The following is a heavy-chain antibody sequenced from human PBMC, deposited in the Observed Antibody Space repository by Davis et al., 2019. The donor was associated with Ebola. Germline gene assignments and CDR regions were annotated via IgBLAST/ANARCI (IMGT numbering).Heavy chain of an antibody. J-gene: IGHJ6*04. CDR2: ISSTSGTI. CDR1: GFTFSSYS. CDR3: AKSGLSFGVVKYHYGMDV. V-gene: IGHV3-48*04. Sequence: GESLKISCAASGFTFSSYSMNWVRQAPGKGLEWVSYISSTSGTIYYADSVKGRFTISRDNAKNSLYLQMNSLRAEDTAVYYCAKSGLSFGVVKYHYGMDVWGKGTTVTVSS. D-gene: IGHD3-3*01.